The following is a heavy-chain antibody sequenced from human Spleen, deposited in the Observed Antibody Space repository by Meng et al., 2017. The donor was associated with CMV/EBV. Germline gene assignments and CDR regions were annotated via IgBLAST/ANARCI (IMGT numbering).Heavy chain of an antibody. CDR2: ISGSGGNS. J-gene: IGHJ4*02. CDR1: GFTFSSFA. D-gene: IGHD6-19*01. CDR3: AQGSSAYEY. V-gene: IGHV3-23*01. Sequence: EVQLLESGGGLEQPGGSLRLSCAASGFTFSSFAMSWVRQAPGKGLEWVSTISGSGGNSYHADSVKGRFTISRDNSKNTLYLQMNSLRADDTALYHCAQGSSAYEYWGQGTLVTVSS.